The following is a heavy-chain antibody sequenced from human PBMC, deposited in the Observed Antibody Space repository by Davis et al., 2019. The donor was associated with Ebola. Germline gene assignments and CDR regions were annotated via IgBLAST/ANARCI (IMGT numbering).Heavy chain of an antibody. V-gene: IGHV7-4-1*02. CDR2: INTNTGNP. CDR1: GYTFTGYY. J-gene: IGHJ6*04. Sequence: ASVKVSCKASGYTFTGYYMHWVRQAPGQGLEWMGWINTNTGNPTYAQGFTGRFVFSLDTSVSTAYLQISSLKAEDTAVYYCARERVRLGKIYGMDVWGKGTTVTVSS. CDR3: ARERVRLGKIYGMDV. D-gene: IGHD3-16*01.